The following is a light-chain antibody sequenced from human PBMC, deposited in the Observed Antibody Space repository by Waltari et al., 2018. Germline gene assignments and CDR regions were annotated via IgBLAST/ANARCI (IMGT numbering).Light chain of an antibody. J-gene: IGLJ2*01. Sequence: QSVLTQPPSVSGAPGQRVTISCTGSSSNTGANFDVHWYQHLPGTAPRLLIYGNFNRPSGVPDRFSGSKSGTSASLAITGLQAEDEANYYCQSYDSSLSLVVFGGGTKLTVL. CDR2: GNF. V-gene: IGLV1-40*01. CDR3: QSYDSSLSLVV. CDR1: SSNTGANFD.